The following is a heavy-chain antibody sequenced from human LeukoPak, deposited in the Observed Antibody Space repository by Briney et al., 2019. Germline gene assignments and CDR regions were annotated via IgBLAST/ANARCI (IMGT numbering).Heavy chain of an antibody. CDR2: IYYSGST. D-gene: IGHD5-24*01. J-gene: IGHJ6*02. V-gene: IGHV4-61*01. CDR3: ARERDGYNGSDYYGMDV. CDR1: GGSISSNNYY. Sequence: SETLSLTCTVSGGSISSNNYYWGWIRQPPGKGLEWIGYIYYSGSTNYNPSLKSRVTISVDTSKNQFSLKLSSVTAADTAVYYCARERDGYNGSDYYGMDVWGQGTTVTVSS.